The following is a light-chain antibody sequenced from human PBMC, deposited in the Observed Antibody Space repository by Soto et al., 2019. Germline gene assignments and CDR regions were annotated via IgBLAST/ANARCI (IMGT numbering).Light chain of an antibody. CDR3: QHYDNLLPFT. V-gene: IGKV1-33*01. J-gene: IGKJ3*01. Sequence: DIQMTPSPSSLSASVGDRVTITCQASQDISNYLNWYQQKPGKAPKLLICDASNLETGVPSKFTRSGSATNFTFTICSRKPEDISKYYCQHYDNLLPFTFGPGTKVDIK. CDR1: QDISNY. CDR2: DAS.